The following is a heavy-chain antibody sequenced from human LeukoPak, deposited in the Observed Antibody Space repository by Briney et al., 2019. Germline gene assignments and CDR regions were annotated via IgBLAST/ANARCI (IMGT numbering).Heavy chain of an antibody. CDR3: AREQEDVAAGTYYYYYMDV. Sequence: PGGSPRLSCAASGFTLSSYSMNWVRQAPGKGLEWVSSISSSSSYIYYADSVKGRFTISRDNAKNSLYLQMNILRAEDTAAYYCAREQEDVAAGTYYYYYMDVWGKGTTVTVSS. V-gene: IGHV3-21*01. CDR1: GFTLSSYS. CDR2: ISSSSSYI. D-gene: IGHD6-13*01. J-gene: IGHJ6*03.